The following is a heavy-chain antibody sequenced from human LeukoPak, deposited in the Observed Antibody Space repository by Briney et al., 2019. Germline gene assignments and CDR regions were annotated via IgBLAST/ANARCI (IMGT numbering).Heavy chain of an antibody. J-gene: IGHJ4*02. Sequence: PGGSLRLSCAASGFTFSSYGMHWVRQAPGKGLEWVAVISYDGSNKYYADSVKGRFTISRDNSKNTLYLQMNSLRAEDTAVYYCAKDPLYYEYYFDYWGQGTLVTVSS. V-gene: IGHV3-30*18. CDR3: AKDPLYYEYYFDY. CDR2: ISYDGSNK. CDR1: GFTFSSYG. D-gene: IGHD3-3*01.